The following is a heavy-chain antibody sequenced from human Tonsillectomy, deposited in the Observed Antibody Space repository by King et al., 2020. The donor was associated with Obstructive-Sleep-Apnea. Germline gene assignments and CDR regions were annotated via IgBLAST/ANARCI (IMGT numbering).Heavy chain of an antibody. CDR2: TYYRSKWYN. J-gene: IGHJ5*02. CDR1: GDSVSSNSAV. CDR3: ARGNIAAPGAWFDP. Sequence: VQLQQSGPGLVKPSQTLSLTCAISGDSVSSNSAVWSWIRQSPSRGLEWLGRTYYRSKWYNDYALSVKGRITINSDTSKNQFSLQLHSMTPEDTAGYYCARGNIAAPGAWFDPGGQGTLVTVSS. D-gene: IGHD6-25*01. V-gene: IGHV6-1*01.